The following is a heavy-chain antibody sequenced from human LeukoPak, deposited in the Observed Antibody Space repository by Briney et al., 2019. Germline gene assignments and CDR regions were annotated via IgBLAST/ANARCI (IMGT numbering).Heavy chain of an antibody. J-gene: IGHJ6*02. CDR3: ARDFLELRDYYYYGMDV. CDR1: GFTFSSYA. D-gene: IGHD1-7*01. V-gene: IGHV3-30-3*01. Sequence: WGVLRLSCAASGFTFSSYAMHWVRQAPGKGLEWVAVISYDGSSKYYADSVKGRFTISRDNSKNTLYLQMNSLRAEDTAVYYCARDFLELRDYYYYGMDVWGQGTTVTVSS. CDR2: ISYDGSSK.